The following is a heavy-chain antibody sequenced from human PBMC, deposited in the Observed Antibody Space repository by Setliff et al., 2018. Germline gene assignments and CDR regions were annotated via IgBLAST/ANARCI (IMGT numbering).Heavy chain of an antibody. D-gene: IGHD3-10*01. CDR3: ARHEFVGGYYGSVTYRHFDY. CDR1: GDSISSTSYQ. CDR2: IYYTGTA. V-gene: IGHV4-39*01. J-gene: IGHJ4*02. Sequence: SETLSLTCTVSGDSISSTSYQWGWVRQRPGKGLEWIGSIYYTGTAYYNPSLKSRVTISVDTSKNQFSLQVTSLAATDTALYFCARHEFVGGYYGSVTYRHFDYWGQGILVTVSS.